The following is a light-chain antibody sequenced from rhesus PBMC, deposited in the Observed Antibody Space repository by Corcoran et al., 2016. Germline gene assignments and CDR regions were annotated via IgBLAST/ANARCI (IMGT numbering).Light chain of an antibody. J-gene: IGKJ1*01. CDR3: QQDYSWPPT. CDR2: GAS. CDR1: QSVSSS. V-gene: IGKV3-42*01. Sequence: EIVMTQSPATLSLSPGERATLSCRASQSVSSSLAWYQQKPGPAPKLLLYGASSRATGIPDRFSGSGSGTEVTLTISSLEAEDVGGYYCQQDYSWPPTFGQWTKVEIK.